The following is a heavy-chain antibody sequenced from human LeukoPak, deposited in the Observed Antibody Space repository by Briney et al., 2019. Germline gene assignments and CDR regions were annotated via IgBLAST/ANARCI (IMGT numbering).Heavy chain of an antibody. Sequence: GGSLRLSCAASGFTFSSYAMSWVRQAPGKGLEWVSAISGSGGSTYYADSVKGRFTISSDNYKNTLYLHMNSLSAEGTAVHYCASYPKRNKSNAFFYYEIRSPPPTDYWGQGTLVTVSS. J-gene: IGHJ4*02. CDR3: ASYPKRNKSNAFFYYEIRSPPPTDY. V-gene: IGHV3-23*01. CDR2: ISGSGGST. CDR1: GFTFSSYA. D-gene: IGHD3-22*01.